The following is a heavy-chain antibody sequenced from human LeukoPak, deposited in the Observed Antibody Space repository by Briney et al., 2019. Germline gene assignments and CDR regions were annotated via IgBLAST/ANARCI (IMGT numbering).Heavy chain of an antibody. D-gene: IGHD2-2*01. CDR3: ARDGLDCSRTSCYVDY. J-gene: IGHJ4*02. CDR2: ISSNGGST. V-gene: IGHV3-64*01. CDR1: GFTFSSYA. Sequence: GGSLRLSCAASGFTFSSYAMHWVRQAPGKGLEYVSAISSNGGSTYYANSVKGRFTISRDNSKNTLYLQMGSLRAEDMAVYYCARDGLDCSRTSCYVDYWVQGTLVTVSS.